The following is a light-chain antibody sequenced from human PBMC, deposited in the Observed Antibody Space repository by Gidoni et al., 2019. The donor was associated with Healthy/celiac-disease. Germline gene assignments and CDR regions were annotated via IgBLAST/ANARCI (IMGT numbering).Light chain of an antibody. J-gene: IGKJ1*01. CDR2: GAS. CDR1: QSVSSSY. CDR3: QQYGSSRGT. Sequence: EIVLTQSPGTLSLSPGERATLSCRARQSVSSSYLAWDQQKPGQAPRLLIYGASSRATGIPDRFSGSGSGTDFTLTISRLEPEDFAVYYCQQYGSSRGTFGQGTKVEIK. V-gene: IGKV3-20*01.